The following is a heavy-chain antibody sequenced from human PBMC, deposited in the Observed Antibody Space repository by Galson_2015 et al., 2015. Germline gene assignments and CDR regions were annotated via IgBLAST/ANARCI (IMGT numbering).Heavy chain of an antibody. J-gene: IGHJ4*02. CDR3: ARAGAFYDSIPDFDY. V-gene: IGHV3-11*01. CDR2: ISSSGSTI. D-gene: IGHD3-22*01. CDR1: GFTFSDYY. Sequence: SLRLSCAVSGFTFSDYYMSWIRQAPGKGLEWVSYISSSGSTIYYADSVKGRFTISRDNAKNSLYLQMNSLRAEDTAVYYCARAGAFYDSIPDFDYWGQGTLVTVSS.